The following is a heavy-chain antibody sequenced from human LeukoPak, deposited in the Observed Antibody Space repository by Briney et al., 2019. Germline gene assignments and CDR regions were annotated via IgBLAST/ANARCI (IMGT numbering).Heavy chain of an antibody. V-gene: IGHV3-74*01. CDR1: GFTFSSYW. Sequence: PGGSLRPSCAASGFTFSSYWMHWVRQAPGKGLVWVSRINSDGSSTSYADSVKGRFTISRDNAKNTLYLQMNSLRAEDTAVYYCARGRITIFGVVTEIFDYWGQGTLVTVSS. CDR3: ARGRITIFGVVTEIFDY. D-gene: IGHD3-3*01. CDR2: INSDGSST. J-gene: IGHJ4*02.